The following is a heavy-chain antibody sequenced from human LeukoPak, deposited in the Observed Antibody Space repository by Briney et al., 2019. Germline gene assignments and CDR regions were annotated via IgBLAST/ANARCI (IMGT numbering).Heavy chain of an antibody. J-gene: IGHJ3*02. CDR1: GGSVSSGSYY. V-gene: IGHV4-61*01. CDR3: AKARVKASYAFDI. Sequence: SETLSLTCTVSGGSVSSGSYYWSWIRQPPGKGLEWIGYIYYSGGTNYNPSLKSRVTISVDTSKNQFSLKLSSVTAADTAVYYCAKARVKASYAFDIWGQGTMVTVSS. CDR2: IYYSGGT.